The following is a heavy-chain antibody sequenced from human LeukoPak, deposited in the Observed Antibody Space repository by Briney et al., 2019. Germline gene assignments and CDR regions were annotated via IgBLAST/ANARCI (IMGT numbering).Heavy chain of an antibody. D-gene: IGHD2/OR15-2a*01. V-gene: IGHV3-53*01. J-gene: IGHJ4*02. CDR3: AKDSMYLLTRPRFDY. Sequence: GGSLRLSCAASGFTVSSNYMSWVRQAPGKGLEWVSVIYSGGSTYYADSVKGRFTISRDNSKNTLYLQMNSLRAEDTAVYYCAKDSMYLLTRPRFDYWGQGTLVTVSS. CDR1: GFTVSSNY. CDR2: IYSGGST.